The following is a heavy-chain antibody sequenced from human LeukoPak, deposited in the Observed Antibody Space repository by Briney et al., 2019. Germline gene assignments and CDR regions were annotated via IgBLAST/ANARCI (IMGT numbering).Heavy chain of an antibody. J-gene: IGHJ4*02. V-gene: IGHV4-59*08. CDR1: GGSISSYY. CDR3: ARLRYYDILTGYYGFDY. CDR2: IYYSGST. D-gene: IGHD3-9*01. Sequence: PSETLSLTCTVSGGSISSYYWSWIRQPPGKGLEWIGYIYYSGSTNYNPSLKSRVTISVDTSKNQFSLKLSSVTAADTAVYYCARLRYYDILTGYYGFDYWGQGTLVTVSS.